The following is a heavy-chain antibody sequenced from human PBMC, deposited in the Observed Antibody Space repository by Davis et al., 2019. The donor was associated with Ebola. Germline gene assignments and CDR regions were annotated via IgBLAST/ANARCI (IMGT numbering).Heavy chain of an antibody. CDR3: TTESYCGGDCYSPFDY. V-gene: IGHV3-15*01. D-gene: IGHD2-21*02. J-gene: IGHJ4*02. CDR2: IKSKTDGGTT. CDR1: GFTFSNAW. Sequence: PGGSLRLSCAASGFTFSNAWMSWVRQAPGKGLEWVGRIKSKTDGGTTDYAAPVKGRFTISRDDSKNTLYLQMNSLKTEDTAVYYCTTESYCGGDCYSPFDYWGQGTLVTVSS.